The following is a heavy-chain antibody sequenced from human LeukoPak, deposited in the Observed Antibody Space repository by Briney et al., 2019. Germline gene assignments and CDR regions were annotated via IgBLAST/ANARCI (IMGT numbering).Heavy chain of an antibody. D-gene: IGHD2-2*01. CDR1: GSTFSSYA. V-gene: IGHV3-23*01. Sequence: GGSLRLSCAASGSTFSSYAMSWVRQAPGKGLEWVSGISGNAGNTYYADSVKGRFTISRDNSKNTLYLQMNSLRAEDTAVYYCAKGRCSSTSCYDDYWGQGTLVTVSS. CDR3: AKGRCSSTSCYDDY. J-gene: IGHJ4*02. CDR2: ISGNAGNT.